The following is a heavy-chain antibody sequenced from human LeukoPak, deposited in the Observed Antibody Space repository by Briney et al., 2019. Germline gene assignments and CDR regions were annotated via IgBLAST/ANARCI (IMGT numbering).Heavy chain of an antibody. J-gene: IGHJ5*02. Sequence: SETLSLTCTVSGGSISSYYWSWIRQPAGKGLEWIGEIYHSGSTNYNPSLKSRVSISVDKSKNQFSLKLSSVTAADTAVYYCARVRSDKTSDPWGQGTLVTVCS. CDR2: IYHSGST. D-gene: IGHD2-2*01. CDR3: ARVRSDKTSDP. V-gene: IGHV4-59*12. CDR1: GGSISSYY.